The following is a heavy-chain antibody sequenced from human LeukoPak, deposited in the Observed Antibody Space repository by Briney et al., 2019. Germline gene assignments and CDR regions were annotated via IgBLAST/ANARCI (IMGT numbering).Heavy chain of an antibody. V-gene: IGHV3-74*01. Sequence: GGSLRLSCAASGSTFSSYWMHWVRQAPGKGLVWVSRINTDGSSTSYADSVKGRFTISRDNAKNTLYLQMNSLRAEDTAVYYCARDYEYCSSTSCYPDYWGQGTLVTVSS. CDR3: ARDYEYCSSTSCYPDY. CDR2: INTDGSST. D-gene: IGHD2-2*01. J-gene: IGHJ4*02. CDR1: GSTFSSYW.